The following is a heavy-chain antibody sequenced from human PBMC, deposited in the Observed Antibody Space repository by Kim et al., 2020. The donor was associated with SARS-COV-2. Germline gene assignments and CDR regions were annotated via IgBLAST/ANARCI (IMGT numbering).Heavy chain of an antibody. CDR3: ARARRQWLVQDY. Sequence: NYAQKLQGRVTMTRDTSISTAYMELSRLRSDDTAVYYCARARRQWLVQDYWGQGTLVTVSS. D-gene: IGHD6-19*01. J-gene: IGHJ4*02. V-gene: IGHV1-2*02.